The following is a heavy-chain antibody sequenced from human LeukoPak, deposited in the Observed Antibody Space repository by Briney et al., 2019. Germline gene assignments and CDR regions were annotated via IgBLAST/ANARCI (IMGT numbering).Heavy chain of an antibody. CDR2: IIPNFGTA. Sequence: GSSVKVSCKASGGTFSSYAISWVRQAPGQGLEWMGGIIPNFGTANYVQKFQGRVTITADKSTSTAYMELSSLRSEDTAVYYCARASVNDEIGYCSGGSCYDDYWGQGTLVTVSS. CDR3: ARASVNDEIGYCSGGSCYDDY. J-gene: IGHJ4*02. D-gene: IGHD2-15*01. V-gene: IGHV1-69*06. CDR1: GGTFSSYA.